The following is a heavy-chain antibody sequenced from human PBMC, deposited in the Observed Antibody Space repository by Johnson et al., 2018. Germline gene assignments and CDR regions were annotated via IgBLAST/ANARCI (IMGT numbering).Heavy chain of an antibody. J-gene: IGHJ6*02. CDR2: IYYDGSNK. V-gene: IGHV3-33*01. D-gene: IGHD5-18*01. Sequence: QVQLQESGGGVVQPGRSLRLSCAASGFTFSSYGMNWVRQAPGKGLEWVAVIYYDGSNKYYADSVKGRFTISRDNSKNTLDLQMDSLKVEDTAVYYCARDLAAMAYYYYGIDVWGHGTTVTVSS. CDR1: GFTFSSYG. CDR3: ARDLAAMAYYYYGIDV.